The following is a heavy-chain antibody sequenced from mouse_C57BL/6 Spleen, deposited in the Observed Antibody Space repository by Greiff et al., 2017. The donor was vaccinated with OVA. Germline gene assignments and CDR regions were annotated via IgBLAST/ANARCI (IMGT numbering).Heavy chain of an antibody. CDR3: ARDYYGSSGFAY. J-gene: IGHJ3*01. CDR1: GYAFSSSW. Sequence: QVQLKESGPELVKPGASVKISCKASGYAFSSSWMNWVKQRPGKGLEWIGRIYPGDGDTNYNGKFKGKATLTADKSSSTAYMQLSSLTSEDSAVYFCARDYYGSSGFAYWGQGILVTVSA. CDR2: IYPGDGDT. V-gene: IGHV1-82*01. D-gene: IGHD1-1*01.